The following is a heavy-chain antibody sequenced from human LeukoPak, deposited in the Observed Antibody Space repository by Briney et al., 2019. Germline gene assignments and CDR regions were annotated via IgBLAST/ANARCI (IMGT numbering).Heavy chain of an antibody. CDR3: TRGAGTSWFDY. Sequence: ASVKVSCKPSGYTFTVNYLHWVRQAPGQGLEWVGWMNPNSGVTGYAQNFQGRVTMTRDTSISTAYMELSSLTSDDTAVYYCTRGAGTSWFDYWGQRSLVTVSS. CDR2: MNPNSGVT. CDR1: GYTFTVNY. V-gene: IGHV1-2*02. J-gene: IGHJ4*02. D-gene: IGHD2-2*01.